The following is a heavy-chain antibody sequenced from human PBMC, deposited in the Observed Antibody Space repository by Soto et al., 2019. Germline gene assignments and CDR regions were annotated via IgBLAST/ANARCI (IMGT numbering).Heavy chain of an antibody. J-gene: IGHJ4*02. Sequence: EVQLLESGGGSVQPGGSLRLSCVASGHTFQNYAMTWVRQAPGKGLEWVSGISGSGGSTYYADSVRGRFTITRDDSKNTLYLQMSSLKAEDTAVYYCAKVSRGIEVVAAALNWRQGTLVTVSS. CDR1: GHTFQNYA. V-gene: IGHV3-23*01. CDR2: ISGSGGST. D-gene: IGHD2-2*01. CDR3: AKVSRGIEVVAAALN.